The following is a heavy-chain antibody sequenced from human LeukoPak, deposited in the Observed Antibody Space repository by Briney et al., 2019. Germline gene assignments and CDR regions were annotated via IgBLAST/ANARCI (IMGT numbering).Heavy chain of an antibody. Sequence: GASVKVSCKVSGYTLTELSMHWVRQAPGQGLEWMGRIIPILGIANYAQKFQGRVTITADKSTSTAYMELSSLRSEDTAVYYCARSGQQGDYYYGMDVWGQGTTVTVSS. J-gene: IGHJ6*02. V-gene: IGHV1-69*02. CDR2: IIPILGIA. CDR3: ARSGQQGDYYYGMDV. D-gene: IGHD6-13*01. CDR1: GYTLTELS.